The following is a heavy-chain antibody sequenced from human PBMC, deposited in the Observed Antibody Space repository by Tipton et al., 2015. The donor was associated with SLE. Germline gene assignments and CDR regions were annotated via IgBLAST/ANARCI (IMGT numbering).Heavy chain of an antibody. D-gene: IGHD1-26*01. CDR3: ATDPRRVGNT. Sequence: SLRLSCVASGFTFSASWMSWGRQAPGKGLEWVANIKDDGTEKYYVDSVRGRFTGTRDNSRNSLYLQMNSLRAEDTAVYYCATDPRRVGNTWGQGTRVTVSS. CDR2: IKDDGTEK. V-gene: IGHV3-7*01. CDR1: GFTFSASW. J-gene: IGHJ4*02.